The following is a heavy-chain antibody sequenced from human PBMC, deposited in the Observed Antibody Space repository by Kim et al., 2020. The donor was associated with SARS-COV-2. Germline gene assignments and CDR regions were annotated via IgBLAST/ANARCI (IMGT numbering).Heavy chain of an antibody. Sequence: SETLSLTCTVSGGSISSCGYYWTWIRQHPGKGLEWIGYIYYNGNTYYNPSLKSRITISVDTSKNLFSLKLSSVTAADTAVYYCARDHGGGYYFDYWGQGTLVTVSS. CDR1: GGSISSCGYY. J-gene: IGHJ4*02. CDR2: IYYNGNT. CDR3: ARDHGGGYYFDY. V-gene: IGHV4-31*03. D-gene: IGHD3-22*01.